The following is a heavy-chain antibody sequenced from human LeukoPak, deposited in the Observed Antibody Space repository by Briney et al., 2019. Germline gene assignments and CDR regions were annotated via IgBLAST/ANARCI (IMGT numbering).Heavy chain of an antibody. CDR1: GFTFGDYW. J-gene: IGHJ4*02. CDR3: ARKGLGDY. CDR2: IKQDGSVK. V-gene: IGHV3-7*01. Sequence: GGSLRLSCVASGFTFGDYWMSWVRQAPGKGLEWLANIKQDGSVKYYVDSVKGRFTISRDNAENSLCLQMSGLRVEDTAVYYCARKGLGDYWGQGTLVTVSS.